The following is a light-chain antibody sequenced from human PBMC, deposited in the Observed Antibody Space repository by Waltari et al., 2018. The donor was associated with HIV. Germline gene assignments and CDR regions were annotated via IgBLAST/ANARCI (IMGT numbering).Light chain of an antibody. CDR1: QSLSAK. J-gene: IGKJ2*01. Sequence: EIVMTQSPPTLSVSPGQRVTLSCRASQSLSAKVAWYQQRPGQAPRLLIYEAVTRPTGIPARFSGSGSGTEFTLTISSLQSEDFATYFCQQYDSGPRGITFGQGTMLEIK. V-gene: IGKV3-15*01. CDR2: EAV. CDR3: QQYDSGPRGIT.